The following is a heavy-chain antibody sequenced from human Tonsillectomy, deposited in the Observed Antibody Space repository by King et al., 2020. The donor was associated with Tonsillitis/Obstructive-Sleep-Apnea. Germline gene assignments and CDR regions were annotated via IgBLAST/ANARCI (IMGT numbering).Heavy chain of an antibody. D-gene: IGHD2-2*01. V-gene: IGHV3-9*01. CDR1: GFTFVDYA. Sequence: QLVQSGGGLVQPGRSLRLSCAASGFTFVDYAMNWVRQAAGRGLEWVSGINWSSGRVDYADSVKGRLTISRDNTKNSLYLQMNSLRAEDTALYYCAKDGGRYCSSTSGCYMDVWGQGTTVTVSS. CDR3: AKDGGRYCSSTSGCYMDV. J-gene: IGHJ6*03. CDR2: INWSSGRV.